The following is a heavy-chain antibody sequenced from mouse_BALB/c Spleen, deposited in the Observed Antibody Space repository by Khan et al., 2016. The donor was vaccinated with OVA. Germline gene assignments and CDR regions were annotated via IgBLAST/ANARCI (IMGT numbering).Heavy chain of an antibody. J-gene: IGHJ1*01. CDR2: INPNNGDT. CDR3: TRGLFDV. Sequence: EVQLQQSGPELVKPGASVKMSCKASGYTFTDYYMKWLKQSHGKSLEWIGDINPNNGDTFYNQKFKDKATLTVDKSSRTAYMQLNSLTSEDSAVFYCTRGLFDVCGAGTTVTVSS. V-gene: IGHV1-26*01. CDR1: GYTFTDYY.